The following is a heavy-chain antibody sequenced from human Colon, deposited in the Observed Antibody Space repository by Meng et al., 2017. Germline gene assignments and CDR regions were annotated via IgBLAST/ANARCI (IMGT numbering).Heavy chain of an antibody. CDR1: GYSFTSYW. Sequence: GESLKISCKGSGYSFTSYWIGWVRQMPGKGLEWMGIIYPGDSDTRYSPSFQGQVTISADKSINTAYLQWSSLKASDTAMYYCARGMDQYCSSTSCPLLYWGHGNLV. CDR3: ARGMDQYCSSTSCPLLY. D-gene: IGHD2-2*01. V-gene: IGHV5-51*01. J-gene: IGHJ4*01. CDR2: IYPGDSDT.